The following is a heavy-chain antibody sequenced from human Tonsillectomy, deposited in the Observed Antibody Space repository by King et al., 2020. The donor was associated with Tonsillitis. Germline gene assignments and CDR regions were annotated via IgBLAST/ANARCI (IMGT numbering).Heavy chain of an antibody. CDR1: GFTFSSYA. Sequence: VQLVESGGGVVQPGRSLRLSCAASGFTFSSYAMHWVRQAPGKGLEWVAVISYDGSNKYYADSVKGRFTISRDSSKNTLDLQMNSLRAEDTAVYYCARDRNWGSGDYFCDSWGQGTLVTVSS. CDR2: ISYDGSNK. CDR3: ARDRNWGSGDYFCDS. V-gene: IGHV3-30-3*01. J-gene: IGHJ4*02. D-gene: IGHD7-27*01.